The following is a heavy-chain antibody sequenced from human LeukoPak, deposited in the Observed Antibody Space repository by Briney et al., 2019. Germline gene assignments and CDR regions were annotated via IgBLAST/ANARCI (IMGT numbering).Heavy chain of an antibody. CDR2: IKPDGSEK. CDR1: GFTVSSYW. J-gene: IGHJ4*02. CDR3: ARSGYSSSWYEVD. V-gene: IGHV3-7*01. D-gene: IGHD6-13*01. Sequence: GGSLRLSCAASGFTVSSYWMAWVRQAPGKGLEWVANIKPDGSEKYYVDSVKGRFTISRDNAKNSLYLQMNSLRAEDTAVYYCARSGYSSSWYEVDWGQGTLVTVSS.